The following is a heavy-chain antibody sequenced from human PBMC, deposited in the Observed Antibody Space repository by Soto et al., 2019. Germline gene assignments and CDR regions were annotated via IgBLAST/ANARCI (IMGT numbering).Heavy chain of an antibody. D-gene: IGHD1-7*01. Sequence: GGSLRLSCVASGGFCIDFGMRWVRQAPGKGLEWVSVIWYDGSNKYYADSVKGRFTISRDNSKNTLYLQMNSLRAEDTAVYYCARDLTGTTGYWGQGTLVTVSS. CDR3: ARDLTGTTGY. CDR1: GGFCIDFG. J-gene: IGHJ4*02. V-gene: IGHV3-30*19. CDR2: IWYDGSNK.